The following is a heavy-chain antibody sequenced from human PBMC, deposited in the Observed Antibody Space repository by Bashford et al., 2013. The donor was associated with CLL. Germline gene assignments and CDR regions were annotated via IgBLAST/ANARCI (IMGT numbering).Heavy chain of an antibody. J-gene: IGHJ4*02. V-gene: IGHV1-2*02. CDR3: ARGPGVSYKYDSTGYSADF. D-gene: IGHD3-22*01. Sequence: ASVKVSCKASGYTFTAYYIHWVRQAPGQGLEWMAWINPNSGGRNYAQKFQGRVTMTTDTSITTVYMELSSLRPDDTAIYFCARGPGVSYKYDSTGYSADFWGQGTLVTVSS. CDR2: INPNSGGR. CDR1: GYTFTAYY.